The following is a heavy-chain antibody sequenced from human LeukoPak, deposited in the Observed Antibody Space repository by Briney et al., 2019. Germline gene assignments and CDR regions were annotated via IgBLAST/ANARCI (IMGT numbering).Heavy chain of an antibody. V-gene: IGHV5-51*01. Sequence: GESLKISCKGFGYSFTSYWIAWVGGMPGKGLEWMGIIYPGDSDTRYSPSFQGQVTISADKSISTAYLQWSSLKASDTAMYYCARLEMATIADYWGQGTLVTVSS. CDR2: IYPGDSDT. CDR3: ARLEMATIADY. J-gene: IGHJ4*02. CDR1: GYSFTSYW. D-gene: IGHD5-24*01.